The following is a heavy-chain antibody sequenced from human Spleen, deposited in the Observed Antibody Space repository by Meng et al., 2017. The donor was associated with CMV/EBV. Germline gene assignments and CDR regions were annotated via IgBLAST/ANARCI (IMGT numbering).Heavy chain of an antibody. V-gene: IGHV3-23*01. D-gene: IGHD1-26*01. J-gene: IGHJ4*02. CDR2: ISGSGGTT. CDR3: AKDVWAIVGAANYFEY. Sequence: GGSLRLSCAASGFTFRTYAMNWVRQAPGRGLEWVSVISGSGGTTYYADSVKGRFTISRDNSKNTLYLQMNSLRAEDTAVYYCAKDVWAIVGAANYFEYWGQGTLVTVSS. CDR1: GFTFRTYA.